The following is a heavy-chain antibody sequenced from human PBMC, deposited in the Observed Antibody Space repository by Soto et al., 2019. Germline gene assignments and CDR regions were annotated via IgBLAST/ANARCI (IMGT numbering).Heavy chain of an antibody. CDR3: ARFRTTVTANYYYYYGMDV. J-gene: IGHJ6*02. D-gene: IGHD4-17*01. CDR1: GYTFTSYG. V-gene: IGHV1-18*01. CDR2: ISAYNGNT. Sequence: ASVTVSCKASGYTFTSYGIIWVRQAPGQGLEWMGWISAYNGNTNYAQKLQGRVTMTTDTSTSTAYMELRSLRSDDTAVYYCARFRTTVTANYYYYYGMDVWGQGTTVTVSS.